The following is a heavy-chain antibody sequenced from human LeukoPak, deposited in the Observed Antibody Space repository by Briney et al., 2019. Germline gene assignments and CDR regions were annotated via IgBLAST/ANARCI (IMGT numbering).Heavy chain of an antibody. CDR3: AKDRGYCTSTSCPDY. CDR2: ISGSGDST. J-gene: IGHJ4*02. CDR1: GSTFSSYA. Sequence: GGSLRLSCAASGSTFSSYAMSWVRQAPGKGLEWVSSISGSGDSTYYADSVRGRFTISRDNSKNTLYLQMNSLRAEDTAVYYCAKDRGYCTSTSCPDYWGQGTLVTVSS. D-gene: IGHD2-2*01. V-gene: IGHV3-23*01.